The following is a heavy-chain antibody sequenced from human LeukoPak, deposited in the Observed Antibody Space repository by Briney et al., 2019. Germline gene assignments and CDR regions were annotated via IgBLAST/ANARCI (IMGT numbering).Heavy chain of an antibody. CDR2: IWYDGSNK. CDR3: ARKTGSGSSGYYFPLYYYYGMDV. D-gene: IGHD3-22*01. J-gene: IGHJ6*02. Sequence: TGGSLRLSCAASGFTFSSYGMHWVRQAPGKGLEWVAVIWYDGSNKYYADSVKGRFTISRDNSKNTLYLQMNSLRAEDTAVYYCARKTGSGSSGYYFPLYYYYGMDVWGQGTTVTVSS. CDR1: GFTFSSYG. V-gene: IGHV3-33*08.